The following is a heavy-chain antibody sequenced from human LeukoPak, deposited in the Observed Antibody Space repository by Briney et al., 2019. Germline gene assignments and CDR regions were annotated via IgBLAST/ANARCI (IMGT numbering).Heavy chain of an antibody. CDR3: AREVATVWAFDI. CDR2: IIPILGIA. Sequence: ASVKVSCKPSGYTFTAYYMHLVRQAPGQGLEWMGRIIPILGIANYAQKFQGRVTITADKSTSTAYMELSSLRSEDTAVYYCAREVATVWAFDIWGQGTMVTVSS. J-gene: IGHJ3*02. V-gene: IGHV1-69*04. D-gene: IGHD4-11*01. CDR1: GYTFTAYY.